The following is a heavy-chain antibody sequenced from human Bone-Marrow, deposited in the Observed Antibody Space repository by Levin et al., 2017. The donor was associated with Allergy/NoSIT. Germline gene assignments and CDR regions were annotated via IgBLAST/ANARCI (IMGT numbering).Heavy chain of an antibody. CDR1: GFTFRNYA. V-gene: IGHV3-30*04. J-gene: IGHJ4*02. D-gene: IGHD2-2*01. CDR3: ARDRTGYSTSLEY. Sequence: GGSLRLSCVGSGFTFRNYAMHWVRQAPGKGLEWVAVLSYDRANKYYADSVVGRFTISRDNSKNSLFLQMNSLRVDDTAVYYCARDRTGYSTSLEYWGQGTVVTVSS. CDR2: LSYDRANK.